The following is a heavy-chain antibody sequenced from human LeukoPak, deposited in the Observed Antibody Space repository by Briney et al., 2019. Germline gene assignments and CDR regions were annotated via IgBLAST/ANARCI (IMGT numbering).Heavy chain of an antibody. CDR3: ASETYYYGSGRYY. CDR2: INHSGST. V-gene: IGHV4-34*01. D-gene: IGHD3-10*01. CDR1: GGSFSGYY. Sequence: SETLSLTCAVYGGSFSGYYWSWIRQPPGKGLEWIGEINHSGSTNYNPSLKSRVTISVDTSKNQFSLKLSSVTAADTAVYYCASETYYYGSGRYYWGQGTLVTVSS. J-gene: IGHJ4*02.